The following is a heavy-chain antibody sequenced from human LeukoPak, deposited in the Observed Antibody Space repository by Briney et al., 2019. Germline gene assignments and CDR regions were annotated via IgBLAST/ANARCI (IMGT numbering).Heavy chain of an antibody. Sequence: PGGSLRLPCAASGFTFSSYWMSWVRQAPGKGLEWVANIKQDGSEKYYVDSVKGRFTISRDNSKNTLYLQMNSLRAEDTAVYYCARDQGEQWLVSQHWLDYWGQGTLVTVSS. CDR2: IKQDGSEK. CDR3: ARDQGEQWLVSQHWLDY. D-gene: IGHD6-19*01. CDR1: GFTFSSYW. V-gene: IGHV3-7*01. J-gene: IGHJ4*02.